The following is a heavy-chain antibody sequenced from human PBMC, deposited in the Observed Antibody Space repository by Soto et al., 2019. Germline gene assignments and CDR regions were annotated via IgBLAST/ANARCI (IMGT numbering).Heavy chain of an antibody. CDR1: GFTFGDFY. Sequence: QAQLVESGGDLVKPGGSLRLSCAASGFTFGDFYMTWMRQAPGMGLEWISYISKTASTVYYADSVKGGFSIFSDNAKNSLYLQMDSLRVEDTAVYYCARPNWNSRGGVLNFWGRGTLVIVSS. D-gene: IGHD1-7*01. CDR3: ARPNWNSRGGVLNF. J-gene: IGHJ4*02. CDR2: ISKTASTV. V-gene: IGHV3-11*01.